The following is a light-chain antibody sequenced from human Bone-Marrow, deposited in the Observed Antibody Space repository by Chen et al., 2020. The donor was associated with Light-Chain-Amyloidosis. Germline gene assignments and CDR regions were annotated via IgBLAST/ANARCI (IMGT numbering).Light chain of an antibody. CDR3: QEYDTAPWT. CDR1: QGIRDK. J-gene: IGKJ1*01. V-gene: IGKV1-27*01. CDR2: DTS. Sequence: DIQMTQSPSAHFASVGDRVTITCRASQGIRDKLAWYQQKPGKFPKLLIFDTSFLESGVPSRFSGIGSGTDFTLTISSLQPEDVATYYCQEYDTAPWTFGQGTKLEI.